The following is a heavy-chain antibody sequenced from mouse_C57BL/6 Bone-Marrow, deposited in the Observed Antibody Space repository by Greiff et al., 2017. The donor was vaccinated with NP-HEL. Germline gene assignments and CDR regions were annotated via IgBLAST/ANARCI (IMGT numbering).Heavy chain of an antibody. D-gene: IGHD1-1*01. V-gene: IGHV1-81*01. J-gene: IGHJ3*01. CDR2: IYPRSGNT. CDR1: GYTFTSYG. CDR3: ARSHYYGSSYGAY. Sequence: VQLQQSGAELARPGASVKLSCKASGYTFTSYGISWVKQRTGQGLEWIGEIYPRSGNTYYNEKFKGKATLTADKSSSTAYMELRSLTSEDSAVYFCARSHYYGSSYGAYWGQGTLVTVSA.